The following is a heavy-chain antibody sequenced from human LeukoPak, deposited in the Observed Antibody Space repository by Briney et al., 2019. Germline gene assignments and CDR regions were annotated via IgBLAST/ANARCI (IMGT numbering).Heavy chain of an antibody. Sequence: GASVKVSCKASGGTFSSYAISWVRQAPGQGLEWMGRIIPIFGTANYAQKFQGRVTITTDEPTSTAYMELSSLRSEDTAVYYCASRGYNYGIFDYWGQGTLVTVSS. D-gene: IGHD5-18*01. CDR2: IIPIFGTA. J-gene: IGHJ4*02. V-gene: IGHV1-69*05. CDR1: GGTFSSYA. CDR3: ASRGYNYGIFDY.